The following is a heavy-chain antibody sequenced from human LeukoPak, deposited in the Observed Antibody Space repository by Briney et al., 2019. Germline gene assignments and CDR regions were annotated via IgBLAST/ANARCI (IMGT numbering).Heavy chain of an antibody. CDR2: MHPGESEI. CDR1: GYSFTNYW. Sequence: NLGESLKISCKASGYSFTNYWIAWVRQKPGKGLEWMGIMHPGESEINYSPSFEGQVTISADTSTSTAYLEWYSLKASDSAIYYCAKTIASLGSGARYFDPWGQGTMITVSS. V-gene: IGHV5-51*01. D-gene: IGHD5/OR15-5a*01. J-gene: IGHJ5*02. CDR3: AKTIASLGSGARYFDP.